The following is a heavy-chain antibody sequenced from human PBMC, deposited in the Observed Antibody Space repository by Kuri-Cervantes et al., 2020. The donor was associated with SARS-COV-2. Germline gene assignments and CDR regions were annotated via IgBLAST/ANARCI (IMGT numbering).Heavy chain of an antibody. J-gene: IGHJ4*02. CDR3: AKGIAAAGTFVVDY. CDR1: GFTFSSYA. Sequence: GGSLRLSCAGSGFTFSSYAMSWVRQAPTKGLEWDSAISGSGDITYYGDSVQGRFTISRDNSKNTLYLQMNSLRAEDTAVYYCAKGIAAAGTFVVDYWGQGTLVTFSS. D-gene: IGHD6-13*01. CDR2: ISGSGDIT. V-gene: IGHV3-23*01.